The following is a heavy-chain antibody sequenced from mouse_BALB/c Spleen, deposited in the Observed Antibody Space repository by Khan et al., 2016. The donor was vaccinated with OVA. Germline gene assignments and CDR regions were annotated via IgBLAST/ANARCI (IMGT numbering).Heavy chain of an antibody. J-gene: IGHJ3*01. CDR3: ARRRFAY. Sequence: QVQLQQSGAELAKPGASVKMSCKASGYSFTNYWMHWVKQRPGQGLEWIGYINPTTGYTEDNQKFKDKATLTADKSSSTAYMQLSSLTSEDSAGYYCARRRFAYWGQGTLVTVSA. CDR1: GYSFTNYW. CDR2: INPTTGYT. V-gene: IGHV1-7*01.